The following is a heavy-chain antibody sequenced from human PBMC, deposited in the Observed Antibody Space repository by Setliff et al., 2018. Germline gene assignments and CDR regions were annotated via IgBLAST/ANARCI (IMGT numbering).Heavy chain of an antibody. CDR3: ARMSGFLYMDV. CDR2: INHSGST. V-gene: IGHV4-34*01. Sequence: SETLSLTCAASGGSFTYYYWTWIRQPPGKGLEWIGEINHSGSTIYNPSLKSRLTITLDTSKNQFSLNLSSVTAADTAVYYCARMSGFLYMDVWGKGTTVTV. CDR1: GGSFTYYY. J-gene: IGHJ6*03. D-gene: IGHD3-3*01.